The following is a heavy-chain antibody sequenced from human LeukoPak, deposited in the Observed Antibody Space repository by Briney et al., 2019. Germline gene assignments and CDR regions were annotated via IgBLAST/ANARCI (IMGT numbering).Heavy chain of an antibody. Sequence: GGSLRLSCAASGFTSASGLTFIHYEMNWVRQAPGKGLEWVSYISSSGSTTYYADSVKGRFTISRDNAKNSLYLQMNSLRAEDTAVYYCARWIDYWGQGTLVTVSS. CDR1: GFTSASGLTFIHYE. CDR3: ARWIDY. V-gene: IGHV3-48*03. J-gene: IGHJ4*02. CDR2: ISSSGSTT.